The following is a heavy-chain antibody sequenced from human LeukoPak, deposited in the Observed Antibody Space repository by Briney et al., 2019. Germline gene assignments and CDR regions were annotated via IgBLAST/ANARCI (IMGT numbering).Heavy chain of an antibody. Sequence: GGSLRLSCAASGFTFSSYGMHWVRQAPGKGLEWVAVISYNGNNKEYADSVKGRFTISRDNSKNTLYLQMNSLRAEDTAVYYCAKDRSGSWFFDYWGLGTLVTVSS. CDR1: GFTFSSYG. CDR3: AKDRSGSWFFDY. D-gene: IGHD6-13*01. CDR2: ISYNGNNK. J-gene: IGHJ4*02. V-gene: IGHV3-30*18.